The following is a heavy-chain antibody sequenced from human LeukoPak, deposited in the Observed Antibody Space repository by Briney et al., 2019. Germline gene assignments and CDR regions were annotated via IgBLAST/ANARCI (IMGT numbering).Heavy chain of an antibody. Sequence: GESLKISCKASGYSFTSYWIGWVRQMPGKGLEWMGIIYPGDSDTRYSPSFQGQVTISADKSISTAYLQWSSLMASDSAMYYCARQRGYGSGPLDYWGQGTLVTVSS. D-gene: IGHD3-10*01. J-gene: IGHJ4*02. V-gene: IGHV5-51*01. CDR3: ARQRGYGSGPLDY. CDR2: IYPGDSDT. CDR1: GYSFTSYW.